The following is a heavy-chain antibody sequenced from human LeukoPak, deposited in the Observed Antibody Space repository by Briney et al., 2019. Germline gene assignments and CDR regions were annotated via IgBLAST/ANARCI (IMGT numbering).Heavy chain of an antibody. Sequence: PGGSLRLSCAASGFTFSSYGMHWVRQAPGKGLEWVALIWYDGTSKYYADSVKGRFTISRDSSKNTLYLQMNNLRAEDTAVYYCARGPYYYDISGSPRGDYWGQGTLVTVSS. J-gene: IGHJ4*02. V-gene: IGHV3-33*01. D-gene: IGHD3-22*01. CDR1: GFTFSSYG. CDR3: ARGPYYYDISGSPRGDY. CDR2: IWYDGTSK.